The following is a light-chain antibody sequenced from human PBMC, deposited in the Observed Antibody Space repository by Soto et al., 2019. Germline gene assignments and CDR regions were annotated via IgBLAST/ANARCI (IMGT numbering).Light chain of an antibody. J-gene: IGKJ5*01. CDR3: QQYNNWPRT. Sequence: IVMTQSPSTLSGSPGEIATLPCRASQSVKSSYLAWYQHKPGQAPRLLIYGTSSRATGIPDRFSGSGSGTDFTLTISSLQSEDFAVYYCQQYNNWPRTFGQGTRLEI. V-gene: IGKV3D-15*01. CDR1: QSVKSSY. CDR2: GTS.